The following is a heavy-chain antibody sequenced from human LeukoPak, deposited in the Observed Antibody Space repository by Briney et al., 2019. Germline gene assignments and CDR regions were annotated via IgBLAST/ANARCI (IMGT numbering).Heavy chain of an antibody. CDR2: IYYSGST. CDR1: GGSISSYY. V-gene: IGHV4-59*08. CDR3: ASAGPDYYYGMDV. J-gene: IGHJ6*02. Sequence: SETLSLTCTVSGGSISSYYWSWIRQPPGKGLEWTGYIYYSGSTNYNPSLKSRVTISVDTSKNQFSLKLSSVTAADTAVYYCASAGPDYYYGMDVWGQGTTVTVSS. D-gene: IGHD6-13*01.